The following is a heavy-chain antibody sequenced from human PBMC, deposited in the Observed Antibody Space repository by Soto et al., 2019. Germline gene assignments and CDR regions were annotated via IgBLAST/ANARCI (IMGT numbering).Heavy chain of an antibody. CDR1: GYSISSGYY. Sequence: SETLSLTCAVSGYSISSGYYWGWIRQPPGKGLEWIGSIYHSGSTYYNPSLKSRVTISVDTSKNQFSLKLSSVTAADTAVYYCARDMPISWNYGSGQYWGQGTLVTVS. CDR3: ARDMPISWNYGSGQY. CDR2: IYHSGST. V-gene: IGHV4-38-2*02. D-gene: IGHD1-7*01. J-gene: IGHJ4*02.